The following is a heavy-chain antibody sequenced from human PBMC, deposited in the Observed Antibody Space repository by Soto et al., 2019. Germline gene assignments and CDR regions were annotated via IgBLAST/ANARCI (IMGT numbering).Heavy chain of an antibody. D-gene: IGHD3-16*02. V-gene: IGHV3-30*18. CDR3: AQDQYYEYVGGSSREDAFDI. CDR2: ISYDGSNK. J-gene: IGHJ3*02. Sequence: GGSLRLSCAASGFTFSSYGMHWVRQAPGKGLERVAVISYDGSNKYYADSVKGRFTISRDNSKNTLYLQMNSLRAEDTAVYYCAQDQYYEYVGGSSREDAFDIWGQGTMVTVSS. CDR1: GFTFSSYG.